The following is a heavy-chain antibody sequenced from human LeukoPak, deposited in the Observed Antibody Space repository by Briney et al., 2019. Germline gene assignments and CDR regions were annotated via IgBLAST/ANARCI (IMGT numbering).Heavy chain of an antibody. CDR2: IRQDGTEK. J-gene: IGHJ4*02. Sequence: PGGSLRLSCAASGFTFSTYWMSWVRQAPGKGLEWVANIRQDGTEKYYVDSVKGRFTISRDNAKKSLYLQMNSLRAEDTAVYYCVTRWPYFDSSGREQWGQGTLVTVSS. V-gene: IGHV3-7*01. CDR1: GFTFSTYW. CDR3: VTRWPYFDSSGREQ. D-gene: IGHD3-22*01.